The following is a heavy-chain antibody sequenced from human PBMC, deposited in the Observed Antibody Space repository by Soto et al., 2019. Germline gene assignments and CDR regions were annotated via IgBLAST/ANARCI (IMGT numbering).Heavy chain of an antibody. CDR1: GGSISSSSYY. CDR2: IYYSGST. J-gene: IGHJ4*02. D-gene: IGHD3-10*01. CDR3: DGLRVGFGAVDY. V-gene: IGHV4-39*01. Sequence: SETLSLTCPVSGGSISSSSYYWGWIRQPPGKGLEWIGSIYYSGSTYYNPSLKSRVTISVDTSKNQFSLKLSSVTAADTAVYYCDGLRVGFGAVDYWGQGTLVTVSS.